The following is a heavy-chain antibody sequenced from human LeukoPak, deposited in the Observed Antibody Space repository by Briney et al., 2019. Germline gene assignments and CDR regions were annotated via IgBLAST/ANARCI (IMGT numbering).Heavy chain of an antibody. CDR2: IYYSGNT. CDR1: GGSISSSSYY. CDR3: ARGTSSLDY. J-gene: IGHJ4*02. Sequence: SETLSLTCTVSGGSISSSSYYWSWIRPPPGKGLEYIGYIYYSGNTNYNPSLKSRVTISVDTSKNQFSLKLSSVTAADTAVYYCARGTSSLDYWGQGTLVTVSS. V-gene: IGHV4-61*01.